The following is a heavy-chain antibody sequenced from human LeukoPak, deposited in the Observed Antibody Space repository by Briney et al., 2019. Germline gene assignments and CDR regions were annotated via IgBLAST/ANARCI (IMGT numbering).Heavy chain of an antibody. D-gene: IGHD6-19*01. Sequence: SETLSPTCTVSGGSMRTVSYYWGWIRQPPGKGLEWIGSIYYSGSTYYNPSLKSRVTISVDASKNQFSLKLSSVTAADTAVYYCARHSPANKWLVQNYYYMDVWGKGTTVTVSS. CDR1: GGSMRTVSYY. J-gene: IGHJ6*03. V-gene: IGHV4-39*01. CDR3: ARHSPANKWLVQNYYYMDV. CDR2: IYYSGST.